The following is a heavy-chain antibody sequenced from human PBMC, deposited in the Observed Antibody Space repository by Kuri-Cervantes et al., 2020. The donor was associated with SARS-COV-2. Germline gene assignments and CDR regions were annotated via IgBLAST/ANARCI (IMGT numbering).Heavy chain of an antibody. CDR3: AAVPGYYDSSGYLPPKN. CDR2: TVVGSGNT. CDR1: GYTFTSYD. V-gene: IGHV1-58*02. Sequence: SVKVSCKASGYTFTSYDINWVRQATGQGLEWIVWTVVGSGNTNYAQKFQERVTMTRDMSTRTSYMKLSSLRSEDTAVYYCAAVPGYYDSSGYLPPKNWGQGTLVTVSS. D-gene: IGHD3-22*01. J-gene: IGHJ4*02.